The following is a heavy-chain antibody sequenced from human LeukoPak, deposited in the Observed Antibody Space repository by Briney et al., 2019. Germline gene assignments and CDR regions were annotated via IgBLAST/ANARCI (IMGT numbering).Heavy chain of an antibody. Sequence: SETLSLTCAVYGGSFSGYYCSWLRQPPGKGLEWIGEIHRSGSTSYNPSLKSRVTISVDTSKNQFSLKLSSVTAADTAVYYCARRGGWLTPFDYWGQGTLVTVSS. J-gene: IGHJ4*02. CDR1: GGSFSGYY. V-gene: IGHV4-34*01. CDR2: IHRSGST. CDR3: ARRGGWLTPFDY. D-gene: IGHD3-10*01.